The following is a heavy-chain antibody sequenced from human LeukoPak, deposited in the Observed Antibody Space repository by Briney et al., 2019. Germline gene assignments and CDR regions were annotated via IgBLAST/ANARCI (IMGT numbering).Heavy chain of an antibody. CDR3: ARGNYVFWSDYTGASDC. Sequence: KPSETLSLSCTVSGGSISSACWSWIRQPPGKGLEWIGCIYSTGNTNYNPYLKSRVSISVDTSRNHFSLKLSSVTAADTAMYSCARGNYVFWSDYTGASDCGAQGTLFPVP. J-gene: IGHJ4*02. CDR1: GGSISSAC. V-gene: IGHV4-59*01. D-gene: IGHD3-3*01. CDR2: IYSTGNT.